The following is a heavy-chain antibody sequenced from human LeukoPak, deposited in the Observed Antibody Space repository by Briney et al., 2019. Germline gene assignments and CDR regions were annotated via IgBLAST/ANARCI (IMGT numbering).Heavy chain of an antibody. CDR2: IGGGDDI. CDR1: GFTFSNYA. J-gene: IGHJ4*02. D-gene: IGHD7-27*01. V-gene: IGHV3-23*01. CDR3: AKDATPFNSIWDYFDS. Sequence: GGSLRLSCAASGFTFSNYAMNWVRQAPGKGLEWVAGIGGGDDIHYADSVKGRFTGSRDDSKNTLYLQMSSLRIEDTAVYYCAKDATPFNSIWDYFDSWGQGTLATVSA.